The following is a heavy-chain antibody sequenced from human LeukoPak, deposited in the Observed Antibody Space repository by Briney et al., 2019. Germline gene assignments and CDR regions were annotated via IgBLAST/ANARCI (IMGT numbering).Heavy chain of an antibody. CDR2: ITTSGGGT. CDR3: ARVGGTDAYDI. V-gene: IGHV3-23*01. J-gene: IGHJ3*02. Sequence: PGGSLRLSCAASGFTFKNYVMSWVRLAPGKGLEWVSTITTSGGGTYYADSVKGRFSISRDNSKNTAYLQMNSLKAEDTAVYYCARVGGTDAYDIWGQGTMVTVS. CDR1: GFTFKNYV. D-gene: IGHD1-26*01.